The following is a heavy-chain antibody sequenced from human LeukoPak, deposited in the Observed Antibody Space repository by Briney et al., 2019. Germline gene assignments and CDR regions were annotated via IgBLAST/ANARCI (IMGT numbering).Heavy chain of an antibody. V-gene: IGHV4-59*11. CDR3: AFYIGSYYYYTDV. CDR2: IYYNGNT. Sequence: TSETLSLTCTVSGGSISRHYWSWIRQPPGKGLGWIGYIYYNGNTYYHPSLSSRVTISIDTSRTQFSLTLNSVTAADTAVYYCAFYIGSYYYYTDVWGRGTTVTVSS. D-gene: IGHD2-15*01. CDR1: GGSISRHY. J-gene: IGHJ6*03.